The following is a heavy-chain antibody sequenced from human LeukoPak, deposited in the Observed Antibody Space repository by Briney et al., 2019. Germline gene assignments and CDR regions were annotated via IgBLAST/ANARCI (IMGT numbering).Heavy chain of an antibody. J-gene: IGHJ6*03. Sequence: GGSLRLSCAASGFTFSSYGMHWVRQTPGKGLEWVAVNSYDESKKYYVDSVKGRFTISRDNSKNTLYLQMNSLRREDTALYYCAKGGRYRDGEPTYFYMDVWGKGTTVTVSS. CDR1: GFTFSSYG. CDR3: AKGGRYRDGEPTYFYMDV. V-gene: IGHV3-30*18. D-gene: IGHD5-18*01. CDR2: NSYDESKK.